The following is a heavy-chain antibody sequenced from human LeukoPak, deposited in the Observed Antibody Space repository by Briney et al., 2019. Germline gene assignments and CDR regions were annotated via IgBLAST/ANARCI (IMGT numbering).Heavy chain of an antibody. CDR3: ARGRVRGLSYYYYYMDV. D-gene: IGHD3-10*01. V-gene: IGHV4-59*01. CDR2: IYYSGST. Sequence: SQTLSLTCTVSGGSISSYYWSWIRQPPGKGLEWIGYIYYSGSTNYNPSLKSRVTISVDTSKNQFSLKLSSVTAADTAVYYCARGRVRGLSYYYYYMDVWGKGTTVTVSS. CDR1: GGSISSYY. J-gene: IGHJ6*03.